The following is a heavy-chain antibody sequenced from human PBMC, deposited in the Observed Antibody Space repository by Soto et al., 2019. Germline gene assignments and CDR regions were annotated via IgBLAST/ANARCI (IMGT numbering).Heavy chain of an antibody. CDR3: AHRHVSPAYLDF. CDR2: IYWDDDK. CDR1: GCSLTTVGVV. V-gene: IGHV2-5*02. J-gene: IGHJ4*02. Sequence: QITVRESGPALVKPTQTLTLTCTFSGCSLTTVGVVVSWIRQPPGKALEWLALIYWDDDKIYSPSHKSRLTVTKDTSQHHVVFTMANLDPTDTATSYCAHRHVSPAYLDFWGQGTLVTVSS.